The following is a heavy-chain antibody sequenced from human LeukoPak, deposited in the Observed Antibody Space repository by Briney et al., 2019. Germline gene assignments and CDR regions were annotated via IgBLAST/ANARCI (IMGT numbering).Heavy chain of an antibody. D-gene: IGHD3-3*01. CDR1: GFTFNRYS. CDR2: ISSSGTTI. CDR3: ARVGYSDFWSGYYWDY. V-gene: IGHV3-48*01. Sequence: PGGSLRLSCAASGFTFNRYSMNWVRQAPGKGLEWISYISSSGTTICYADSVQGRFIISRDNARNSLYLQMNSLRAEDTAVYYCARVGYSDFWSGYYWDYWGQGTLATVSS. J-gene: IGHJ4*02.